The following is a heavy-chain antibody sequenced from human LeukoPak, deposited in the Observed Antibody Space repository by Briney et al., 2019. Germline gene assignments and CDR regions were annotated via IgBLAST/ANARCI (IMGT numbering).Heavy chain of an antibody. CDR1: GGSISSGGYY. D-gene: IGHD3-22*01. Sequence: PSQTLSLTCTVSGGSISSGGYYWSWIRQHPGKGLEWIGYIYYSGSTYYNPSLKSRVTISVDTSKNQFSLKLSSVTAADTAVYYCAAAYYYDSSGYYAAGLLFAYWGQGTLVTVSS. CDR2: IYYSGST. J-gene: IGHJ4*02. V-gene: IGHV4-31*03. CDR3: AAAYYYDSSGYYAAGLLFAY.